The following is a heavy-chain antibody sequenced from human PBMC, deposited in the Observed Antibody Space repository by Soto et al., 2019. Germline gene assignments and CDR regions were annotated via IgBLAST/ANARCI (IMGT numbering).Heavy chain of an antibody. CDR1: GDTFNFYT. J-gene: IGHJ4*02. D-gene: IGHD3-10*01. CDR2: IIPVVGMS. Sequence: QVQLVQSGAEVKKPGSSVKVSCKASGDTFNFYTIHWVRQAPGQGLEWLGRIIPVVGMSNYAQRFQGRVTMIADKSTSTAYMQLTGLRSEESAVYYCATSYGSGSRPFDNWGQGTLVSVSS. V-gene: IGHV1-69*02. CDR3: ATSYGSGSRPFDN.